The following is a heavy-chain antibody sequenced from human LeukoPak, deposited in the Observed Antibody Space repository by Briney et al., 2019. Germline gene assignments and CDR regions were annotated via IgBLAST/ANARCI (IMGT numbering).Heavy chain of an antibody. Sequence: GGSLRLSCAASGFTFSSYSMTWVRQAPGKGLEWVSSISSSSSYIYYADSVKGRFTISRDNAKNSLYLQMNSLRAEDTAVYYCARVVRGWPLLDAFDIWGQGTMVTVPS. CDR2: ISSSSSYI. V-gene: IGHV3-21*01. CDR1: GFTFSSYS. J-gene: IGHJ3*02. CDR3: ARVVRGWPLLDAFDI. D-gene: IGHD6-19*01.